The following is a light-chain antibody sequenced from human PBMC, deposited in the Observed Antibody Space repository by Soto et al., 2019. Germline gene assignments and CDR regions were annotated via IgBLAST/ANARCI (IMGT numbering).Light chain of an antibody. V-gene: IGKV3-11*01. CDR1: QTVSSQ. CDR3: QQRSSWPT. Sequence: LLTQSPATLSLSPGERATLSCRVSQTVSSQLAWYQQKPGQAPRLLIYDASKRATGVPGRFSGSGSGTDFTLTISSLEPDDFGVYYCQQRSSWPTFGQGTRVEIK. J-gene: IGKJ1*01. CDR2: DAS.